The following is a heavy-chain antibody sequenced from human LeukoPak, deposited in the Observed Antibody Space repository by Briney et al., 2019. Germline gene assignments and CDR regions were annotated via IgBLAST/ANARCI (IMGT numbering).Heavy chain of an antibody. Sequence: SETLSLTCAVSGYSISSGDYGGWIRQPPGKGLEWIGSIYQSGSSYYNPALKSRVTISVDTSKNQFSLKLSSVTAADTAVYYCARKGSGWYYGWFDPWGQGTLVTVSS. CDR1: GYSISSGDY. D-gene: IGHD6-19*01. CDR3: ARKGSGWYYGWFDP. CDR2: IYQSGSS. V-gene: IGHV4-38-2*01. J-gene: IGHJ5*02.